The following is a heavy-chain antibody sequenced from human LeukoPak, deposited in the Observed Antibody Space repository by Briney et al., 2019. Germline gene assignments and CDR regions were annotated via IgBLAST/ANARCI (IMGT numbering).Heavy chain of an antibody. V-gene: IGHV3-7*01. CDR1: GFIFSNSW. CDR3: ARGRGTPDY. CDR2: INEDGRDK. Sequence: PGGSLRLSCAASGFIFSNSWMTWVRQAPGKGLEWVANINEDGRDKYYVDSVKGRFTISRYNAGNSLFLQMDRLRAEDTAVYYCARGRGTPDYWGRGTLVSVSS. D-gene: IGHD1-1*01. J-gene: IGHJ4*02.